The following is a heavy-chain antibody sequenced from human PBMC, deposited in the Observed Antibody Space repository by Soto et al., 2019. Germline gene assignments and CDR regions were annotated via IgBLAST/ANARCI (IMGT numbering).Heavy chain of an antibody. CDR2: IYYSGST. J-gene: IGHJ6*02. CDR3: ARSGREEWLLLSHYYYYGMDV. CDR1: GGSISSGGYY. Sequence: LSLTCTVSGGSISSGGYYWSWIRQHPGKGLEWIGYIYYSGSTYYNPSLKSRVTISVDTSKNQFSLKLSSVTAADTAVYYCARSGREEWLLLSHYYYYGMDVWGQGTTVTVS. V-gene: IGHV4-31*03. D-gene: IGHD3-22*01.